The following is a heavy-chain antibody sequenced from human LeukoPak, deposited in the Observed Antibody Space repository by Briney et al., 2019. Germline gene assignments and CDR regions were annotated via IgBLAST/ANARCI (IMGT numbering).Heavy chain of an antibody. CDR2: IKSDGSRT. D-gene: IGHD6-19*01. CDR3: ARALSSAWGLVDC. J-gene: IGHJ4*02. CDR1: GFTFTTYS. V-gene: IGHV3-74*01. Sequence: PGRSLRLSCAASGFTFTTYSMHWVRQVPGKGVVWVSRIKSDGSRTYYADSVKGRFTISRDNAKSTLYLKMDSLRAEDTAVYYCARALSSAWGLVDCWGQGTLVTVSS.